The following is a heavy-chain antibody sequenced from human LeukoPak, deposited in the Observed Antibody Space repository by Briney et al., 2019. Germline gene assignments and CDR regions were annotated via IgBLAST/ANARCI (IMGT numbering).Heavy chain of an antibody. CDR1: GFTVSSNY. J-gene: IGHJ5*02. CDR2: IYSGGST. V-gene: IGHV3-53*01. D-gene: IGHD3-10*01. CDR3: ARDREAGSYFGGFDP. Sequence: GGSLRLSCAASGFTVSSNYMSWVRQAPGKGLEWVSVIYSGGSTYYADSVKGRFTISRDNSKNTLYLQMNILRAEDTAVYYCARDREAGSYFGGFDPWGQGTLVTVSS.